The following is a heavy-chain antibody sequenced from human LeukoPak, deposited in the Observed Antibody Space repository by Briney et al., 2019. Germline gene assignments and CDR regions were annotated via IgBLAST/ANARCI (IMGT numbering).Heavy chain of an antibody. Sequence: SETLSLTCGVYGGSFSGYYWSWIRQPPGKGLEWMGYVYYSGRTKYNPSLKSRVTISVDTSKNHISLRLKSVTAADTAVYYCARHIDDYGDANFDSWGQGTLVTVSS. CDR1: GGSFSGYY. J-gene: IGHJ4*02. V-gene: IGHV4-59*08. CDR2: VYYSGRT. CDR3: ARHIDDYGDANFDS. D-gene: IGHD4-17*01.